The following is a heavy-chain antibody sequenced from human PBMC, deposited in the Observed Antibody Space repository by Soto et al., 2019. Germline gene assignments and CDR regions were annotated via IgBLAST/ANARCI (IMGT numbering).Heavy chain of an antibody. D-gene: IGHD1-26*01. CDR3: ARKCCGCSTWYGGYFDY. CDR1: GFTFSLYT. J-gene: IGHJ4*02. V-gene: IGHV3-23*01. Sequence: EVQLLESGGGLVQPGGFLRLSCAASGFTFSLYTMTWVRQAPGKGLEWVAGISDSGENTDYADSVKGRFTISRDNSKNTLYLQMSSLRAEDTAVYYCARKCCGCSTWYGGYFDYWGQGTLVAVSS. CDR2: ISDSGENT.